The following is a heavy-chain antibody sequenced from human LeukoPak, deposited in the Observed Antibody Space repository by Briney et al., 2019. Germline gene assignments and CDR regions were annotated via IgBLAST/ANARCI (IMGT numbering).Heavy chain of an antibody. V-gene: IGHV3-30-3*02. J-gene: IGHJ4*02. CDR3: AKSPVTTKGSRFDS. Sequence: QPGRSLRLSCAASGFTFSSYAMHWVRQAPGKGLEWVAVISYDGSNKYYADSVKGRFTISRDNSKSTLYLQMNSLRAEDTAVYFCAKSPVTTKGSRFDSWGQGTLVTVSS. D-gene: IGHD4-17*01. CDR1: GFTFSSYA. CDR2: ISYDGSNK.